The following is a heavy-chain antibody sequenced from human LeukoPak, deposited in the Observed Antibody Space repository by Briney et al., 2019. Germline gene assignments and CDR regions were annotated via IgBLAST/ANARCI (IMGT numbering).Heavy chain of an antibody. V-gene: IGHV4-59*08. Sequence: SEALSLTCTVSGGSINSYYWSWIRQPPGKGLEWIGYIYYSGSTNYNPSLKSRVTISADTSKNQFSLKLSSVTAADTAVYYCAGAGDYDTGSYWGQGTLVTVSS. CDR2: IYYSGST. CDR1: GGSINSYY. D-gene: IGHD3-22*01. J-gene: IGHJ4*02. CDR3: AGAGDYDTGSY.